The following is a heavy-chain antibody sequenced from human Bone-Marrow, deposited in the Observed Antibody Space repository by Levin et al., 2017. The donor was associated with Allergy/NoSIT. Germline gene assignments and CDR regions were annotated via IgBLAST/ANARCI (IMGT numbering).Heavy chain of an antibody. J-gene: IGHJ3*02. CDR2: IKQDGNEK. V-gene: IGHV3-7*01. D-gene: IGHD3-22*01. CDR3: TKDDSQYVGAWFDALDI. Sequence: QSGGSLRLSCAASGITFSTYWMTWVRQAPGKGLEWVANIKQDGNEKNYVDSVKGRFTISSDNSKNALYLQMNSLRPEDTAVYYCTKDDSQYVGAWFDALDIWGQGTMVTVSA. CDR1: GITFSTYW.